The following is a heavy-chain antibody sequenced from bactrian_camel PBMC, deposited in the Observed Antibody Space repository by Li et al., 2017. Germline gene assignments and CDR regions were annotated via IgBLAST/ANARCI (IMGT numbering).Heavy chain of an antibody. CDR2: IVFGGST. CDR1: GAPFDDSD. J-gene: IGHJ4*01. V-gene: IGHV3S56*01. CDR3: AEAPYRAGFSPKC. Sequence: QVQLVESGGGVVQTRGSLRLSCTTSGAPFDDSDMGWYRQAPGIECKLISTIVFGGSTFYSDSVKGRFTISHDKSKNTAYLQMNDLKPEDTAMYYCAEAPYRAGFSPKCGGQGTQVTVSS.